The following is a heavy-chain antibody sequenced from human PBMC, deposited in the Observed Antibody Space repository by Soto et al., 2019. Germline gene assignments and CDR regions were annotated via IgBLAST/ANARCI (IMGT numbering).Heavy chain of an antibody. CDR1: GYSFAGYW. CDR2: IDPSDSQT. CDR3: ARQIYDSDTGPNFQYYFDS. V-gene: IGHV5-10-1*01. Sequence: GESLKISCKGSGYSFAGYWITWVRQKPGKGLEWMGRIDPSDSQTYYSPSFRGHVTISVTKSSTTVFLQWSSLRASDTAMYYCARQIYDSDTGPNFQYYFDSWGQGTPVTVSS. J-gene: IGHJ4*02. D-gene: IGHD3-22*01.